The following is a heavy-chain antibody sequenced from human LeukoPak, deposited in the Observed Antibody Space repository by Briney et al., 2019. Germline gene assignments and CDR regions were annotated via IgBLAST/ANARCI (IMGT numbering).Heavy chain of an antibody. CDR2: ISDSGRAT. V-gene: IGHV3-23*01. D-gene: IGHD5-18*01. CDR3: ARHDSFIPY. J-gene: IGHJ4*02. Sequence: GGSLRLSCAASGFTFGDYAISWVRQAPGKGLEWVSGISDSGRATYYADSVKGRYTISRDNSKNTVSLQMNSLTAEDTAVYFCARHDSFIPYWGQGTPVTVSP. CDR1: GFTFGDYA.